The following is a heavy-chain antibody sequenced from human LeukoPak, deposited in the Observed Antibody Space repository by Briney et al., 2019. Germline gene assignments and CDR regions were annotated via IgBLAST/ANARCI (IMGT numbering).Heavy chain of an antibody. CDR3: AKAEPFSKAPDY. CDR2: IYYSGST. V-gene: IGHV4-59*08. D-gene: IGHD1-14*01. Sequence: SETLSLTCTVSGGSISSYYWSWIRQPPGKGLEWIGYIYYSGSTNYNPSLKSRVTISVDTSKNQFSLKLSSVTAADTAVYYCAKAEPFSKAPDYWGQGTLVTVSS. J-gene: IGHJ4*02. CDR1: GGSISSYY.